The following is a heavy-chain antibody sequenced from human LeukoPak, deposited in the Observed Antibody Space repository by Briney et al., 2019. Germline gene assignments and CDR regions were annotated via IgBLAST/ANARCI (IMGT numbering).Heavy chain of an antibody. CDR3: ASGLTAMLTAEGGFDY. CDR2: ISSTISYI. J-gene: IGHJ4*02. D-gene: IGHD5-18*01. CDR1: GFTFSRYT. Sequence: GGSLRLSCATSGFTFSRYTMNWVRQAPGKGLEWVSSISSTISYIYYADSVKGRFTISRDNRKNSLYLQMNSLRVEDTAVYFCASGLTAMLTAEGGFDYWGQGTLVTVSS. V-gene: IGHV3-21*01.